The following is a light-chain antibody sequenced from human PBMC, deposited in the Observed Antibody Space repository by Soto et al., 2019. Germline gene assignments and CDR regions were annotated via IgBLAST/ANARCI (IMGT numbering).Light chain of an antibody. CDR2: GAS. J-gene: IGKJ2*01. V-gene: IGKV1-39*01. Sequence: DIKMAQSPCSLAGYFGDRWTITCRASQNVWTYVNWYQQKPGKAPRLLIYGASDLEDGVPARFSGGGSGTDFSFTISSLQSEDFATYSCQQTFYIPRTFGQGTKVDI. CDR1: QNVWTY. CDR3: QQTFYIPRT.